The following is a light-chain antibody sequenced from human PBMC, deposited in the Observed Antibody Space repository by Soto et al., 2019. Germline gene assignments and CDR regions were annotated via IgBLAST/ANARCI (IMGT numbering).Light chain of an antibody. CDR3: TSYTSRTTVV. CDR1: SGDVGGYNF. Sequence: QSALTQPASVSGSPGQSITISCTGTSGDVGGYNFVSWYQHHPGKAPKLIIYEVSNRPSGVSNRFTGSKSGNTASLTISGLQAEDEADYYCTSYTSRTTVVFGGGTKVTVL. V-gene: IGLV2-14*01. CDR2: EVS. J-gene: IGLJ2*01.